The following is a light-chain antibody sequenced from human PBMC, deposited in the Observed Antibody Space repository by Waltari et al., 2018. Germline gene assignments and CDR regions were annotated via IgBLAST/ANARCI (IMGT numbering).Light chain of an antibody. CDR1: KIATKS. CDR2: YDS. V-gene: IGLV3-21*02. Sequence: SYVLTQPPSVSVAPGETARITCGGDKIATKSVQWYQQKPGQGAILAAYYDSHLPSRNPQRLSGSNSGNTPTLTISRGGAGDEADYYCQGWERSDDHVIFCGGTKLTVL. J-gene: IGLJ2*01. CDR3: QGWERSDDHVI.